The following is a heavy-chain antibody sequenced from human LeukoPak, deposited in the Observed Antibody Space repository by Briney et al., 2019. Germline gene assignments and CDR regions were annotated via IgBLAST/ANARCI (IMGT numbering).Heavy chain of an antibody. J-gene: IGHJ4*02. CDR1: GFAFSNYN. CDR3: ARALLTVHYDSGGGFGY. V-gene: IGHV3-48*03. D-gene: IGHD3-22*01. Sequence: GGSLRLSCAASGFAFSNYNMNWVRQAPGKGLEWVSYISSSGSTTYYADSVKGRFTISRDNAKNSLYLEMNSLRAEDTAVYYCARALLTVHYDSGGGFGYWGQGTLVTVSS. CDR2: ISSSGSTT.